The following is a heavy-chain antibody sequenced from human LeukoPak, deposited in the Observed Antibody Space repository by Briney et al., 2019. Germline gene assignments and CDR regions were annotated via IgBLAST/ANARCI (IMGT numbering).Heavy chain of an antibody. Sequence: PSETLSLTCTVSGGSISSYYWSWIRQPPGKGLERIGYIYYSGSTNYNPSLKSRVTISVDTSKNQFSLKLSSVTAADTAVYYCARITAIHFLYYFDYWGQGTLVTVSS. V-gene: IGHV4-59*01. CDR2: IYYSGST. CDR1: GGSISSYY. CDR3: ARITAIHFLYYFDY. D-gene: IGHD2/OR15-2a*01. J-gene: IGHJ4*02.